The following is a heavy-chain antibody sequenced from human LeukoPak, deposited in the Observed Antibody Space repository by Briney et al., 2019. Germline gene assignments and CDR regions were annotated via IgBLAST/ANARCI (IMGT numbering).Heavy chain of an antibody. CDR3: AKDRSLGFWILGAFDI. J-gene: IGHJ3*02. V-gene: IGHV3-23*01. D-gene: IGHD3-16*02. CDR1: GFTFNNYA. CDR2: ISGSGGST. Sequence: PGGSLRLSCAASGFTFNNYAMNWVRQAPGKGLEWVSAISGSGGSTYYADSVKGRFTISRDNSKNTLYLQMNSLRAEDTAVYYCAKDRSLGFWILGAFDIWGQGTMVTVSS.